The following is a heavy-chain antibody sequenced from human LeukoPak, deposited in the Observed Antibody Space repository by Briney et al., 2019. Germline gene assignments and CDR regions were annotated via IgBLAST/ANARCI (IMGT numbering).Heavy chain of an antibody. CDR2: INPNSGGT. D-gene: IGHD1-26*01. V-gene: IGHV1-2*02. CDR1: GYTFTGYY. CDR3: ARDYSGSYWVDY. Sequence: ASVKVSCKASGYTFTGYYMHWVRQAPGQGLEWMGWINPNSGGTNYAQKFQGRVTMTRDTSISTAYMELSRLRSDDTAVYYCARDYSGSYWVDYWDQGTLVTVSS. J-gene: IGHJ4*02.